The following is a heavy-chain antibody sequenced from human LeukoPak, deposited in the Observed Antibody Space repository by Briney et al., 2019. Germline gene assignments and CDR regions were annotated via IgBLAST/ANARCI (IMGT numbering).Heavy chain of an antibody. J-gene: IGHJ3*02. CDR1: GGSISSYY. CDR2: IYTSGST. CDR3: IGGSWVKSAYAFDI. V-gene: IGHV4-4*07. D-gene: IGHD2-15*01. Sequence: PSETLSLTCTVSGGSISSYYWSWIRQPAGKGLEWIGRIYTSGSTNYNPSLKSRVTMSVDTSKNRFSLKLSSVTAADTAVYYCIGGSWVKSAYAFDIWGQGTMVTVSS.